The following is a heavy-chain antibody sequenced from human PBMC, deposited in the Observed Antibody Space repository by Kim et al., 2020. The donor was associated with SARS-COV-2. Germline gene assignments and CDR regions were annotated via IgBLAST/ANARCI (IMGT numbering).Heavy chain of an antibody. J-gene: IGHJ6*02. CDR3: AREGATLTTNGMDV. Sequence: GGSLRLSCAASGFTFSSHAMHWVRQAPGKGLEWMAAISYDGSNKYYADSAKGRFTISRDNSQNTLYLQMNSLRGEDTAVYYCAREGATLTTNGMDVWGQGTTVTVSS. CDR2: ISYDGSNK. V-gene: IGHV3-30-3*01. D-gene: IGHD1-26*01. CDR1: GFTFSSHA.